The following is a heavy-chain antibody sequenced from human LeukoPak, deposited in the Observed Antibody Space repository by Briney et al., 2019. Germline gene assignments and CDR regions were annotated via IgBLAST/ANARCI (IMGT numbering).Heavy chain of an antibody. CDR3: ARGSGFVFDY. D-gene: IGHD1-26*01. J-gene: IGHJ4*02. CDR2: ISTSGDSM. CDR1: GFTFSSYE. Sequence: PGGSLRLSCVASGFTFSSYEVNWVRQAPGKGLEWVSYISTSGDSMYYADSVKGRFTISRDNVKNSLFLQMNSLRAEDTAVYCCARGSGFVFDYWGQGTLVTVSA. V-gene: IGHV3-48*03.